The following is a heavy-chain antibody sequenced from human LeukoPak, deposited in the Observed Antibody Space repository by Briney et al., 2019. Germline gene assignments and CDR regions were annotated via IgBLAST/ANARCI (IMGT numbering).Heavy chain of an antibody. J-gene: IGHJ4*02. CDR2: IYYSGST. CDR3: ARYSSGWQYYFDY. CDR1: GGSINNYY. D-gene: IGHD6-19*01. Sequence: SETLSLTCSVSGGSINNYYWSWIRQPPGQGLEWIGYIYYSGSTNYNPSLKSRVTISVDTSKNQFSLKLSSVTAADTAVYYCARYSSGWQYYFDYWGQGTLVTVSS. V-gene: IGHV4-59*08.